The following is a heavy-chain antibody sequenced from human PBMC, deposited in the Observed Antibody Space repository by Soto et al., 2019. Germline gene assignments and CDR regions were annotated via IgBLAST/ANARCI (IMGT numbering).Heavy chain of an antibody. D-gene: IGHD3-10*01. CDR2: INPNSGGT. J-gene: IGHJ6*02. CDR3: ARAFYYYGSGSYSDYYGMDV. CDR1: GYTYTGYY. V-gene: IGHV1-2*04. Sequence: ASVKVSCTASGYTYTGYYMHWVRQAPGQGLEWMGWINPNSGGTNYAQKFQGWVTMTRDTSISTAYMELSRLRSDDTAVYYCARAFYYYGSGSYSDYYGMDVWGQGTTVTVSS.